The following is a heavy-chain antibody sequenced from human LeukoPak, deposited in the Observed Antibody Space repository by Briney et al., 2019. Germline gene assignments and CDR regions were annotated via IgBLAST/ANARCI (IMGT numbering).Heavy chain of an antibody. CDR2: IYYSGST. D-gene: IGHD1-26*01. J-gene: IGHJ5*02. CDR3: AREKIALGWFDP. CDR1: GGSISSSSYY. V-gene: IGHV4-39*07. Sequence: PSETLSLTCTVSGGSISSSSYYWGWIRQPPGKGLEWIGSIYYSGSTYYNPSLKSRVTISVDTSKNQFSLKLSSVTAADTAVYYCAREKIALGWFDPWGQGTLVTVSS.